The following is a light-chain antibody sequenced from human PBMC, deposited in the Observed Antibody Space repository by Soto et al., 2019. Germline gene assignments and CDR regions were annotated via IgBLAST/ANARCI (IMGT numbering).Light chain of an antibody. CDR1: SSDVSGYNS. J-gene: IGLJ2*01. V-gene: IGLV2-14*03. CDR2: AVS. Sequence: QSALTQPASVSGSPGQSITISCSGTSSDVSGYNSVSWYQQHPGKAPKLIIYAVSNRPSGVSDRFSGSKSGNTASLTISGLQAEDEADYFCYSYNSTSNRVFGGGTQLTVL. CDR3: YSYNSTSNRV.